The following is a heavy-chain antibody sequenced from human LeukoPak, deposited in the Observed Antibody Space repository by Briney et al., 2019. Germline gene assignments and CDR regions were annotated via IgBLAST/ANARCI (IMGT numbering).Heavy chain of an antibody. CDR2: ISAYNGNT. J-gene: IGHJ4*02. V-gene: IGHV1-18*01. D-gene: IGHD3-22*01. Sequence: ASVKVSCKASGYTFTSYGISWVRQAPGQGLEWMGWISAYNGNTNYAQKLQGRVTMTTDTSTRTAYMELRSRRSDDTAVCSCARVLNYYDSSGYADWGQGTLVTVSS. CDR3: ARVLNYYDSSGYAD. CDR1: GYTFTSYG.